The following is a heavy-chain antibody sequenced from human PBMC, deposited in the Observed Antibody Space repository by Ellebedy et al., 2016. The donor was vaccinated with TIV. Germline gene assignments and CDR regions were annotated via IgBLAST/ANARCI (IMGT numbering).Heavy chain of an antibody. J-gene: IGHJ6*02. Sequence: PGGSLRLSCAASGFAFSSNGMRWVRQAPGKGLEWVSGISGSGDTYYADSVKGRFTISRDNAKNSLYLQMNSLRAEETAVYYCAREYYYGMDVWGQGTTVTVSS. CDR2: ISGSGDT. CDR3: AREYYYGMDV. CDR1: GFAFSSNG. V-gene: IGHV3-21*01.